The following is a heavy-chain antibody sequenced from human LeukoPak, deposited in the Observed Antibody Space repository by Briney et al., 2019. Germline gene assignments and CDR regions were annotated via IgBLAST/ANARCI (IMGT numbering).Heavy chain of an antibody. CDR2: INHSGST. Sequence: PSETLSLTCAVYGGSFSGYYWSWIRQPPGKGLEWIGEINHSGSTNYNPSLKSRVTISVDTSKNQFSLKLSSVTAADTAVYYCARVGRYCSGGSCYPGRRYYFDYWGQGTLVTVSS. D-gene: IGHD2-15*01. CDR1: GGSFSGYY. CDR3: ARVGRYCSGGSCYPGRRYYFDY. J-gene: IGHJ4*02. V-gene: IGHV4-34*01.